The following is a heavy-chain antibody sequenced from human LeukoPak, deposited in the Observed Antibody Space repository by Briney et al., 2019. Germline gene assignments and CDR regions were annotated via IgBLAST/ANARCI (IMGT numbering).Heavy chain of an antibody. D-gene: IGHD6-6*01. CDR1: GDSINNYY. V-gene: IGHV4-59*08. J-gene: IGHJ4*02. CDR2: IYYSGST. Sequence: PSETLSLTYTVSGDSINNYYWSWIRQPPGKGLEWIGYIYYSGSTNSNPSLKSRVTISVDTSKNQFSLNLSSVTAADTAVYYCARHDPRGEPARLGFFDYWGQGTLVTVSS. CDR3: ARHDPRGEPARLGFFDY.